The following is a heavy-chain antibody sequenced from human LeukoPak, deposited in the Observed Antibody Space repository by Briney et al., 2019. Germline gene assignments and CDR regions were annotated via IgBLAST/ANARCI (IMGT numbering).Heavy chain of an antibody. Sequence: SETLSLTCTVSGDSFTSVTDYWAWIRQPPGKGLEWIASGDYSGGTYYNPSLESRVAISADMSKNQISLKLTSVTGADTAVYYCARGRPTPPDYWGQGTLVTVSS. CDR2: GDYSGGT. J-gene: IGHJ4*02. CDR1: GDSFTSVTDY. CDR3: ARGRPTPPDY. D-gene: IGHD1-14*01. V-gene: IGHV4-39*07.